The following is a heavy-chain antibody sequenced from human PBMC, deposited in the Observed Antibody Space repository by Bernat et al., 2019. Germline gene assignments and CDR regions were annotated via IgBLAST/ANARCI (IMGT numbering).Heavy chain of an antibody. CDR2: ISSSGSTI. J-gene: IGHJ4*02. Sequence: EVQLVESWGGLVQPGVSLRLSCAASGFSFSYYDMNLVRQAPGKSLEWVSYISSSGSTIFYADSVKGRFTISRDNAKNSLYLQMNTLRAEDTAVYYCARGILDEGSQHFDNWGKGTLVTVSS. V-gene: IGHV3-48*03. CDR3: ARGILDEGSQHFDN. CDR1: GFSFSYYD. D-gene: IGHD2-15*01.